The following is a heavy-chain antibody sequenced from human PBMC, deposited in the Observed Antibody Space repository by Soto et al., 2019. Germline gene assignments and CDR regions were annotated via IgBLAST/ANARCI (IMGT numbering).Heavy chain of an antibody. CDR1: GYTFTSYY. D-gene: IGHD2-2*01. Sequence: QVQLVQSGAEVKKPGASVKVSCKASGYTFTSYYRHWVRQAPGQGLEWMGMINPSGGGTTYAQKFQGRVTMTRDTSTSTVYMELSSLRSEDTAVYYCARDYCISTSCEVGVWGQGTTVTVSS. J-gene: IGHJ6*02. V-gene: IGHV1-46*01. CDR2: INPSGGGT. CDR3: ARDYCISTSCEVGV.